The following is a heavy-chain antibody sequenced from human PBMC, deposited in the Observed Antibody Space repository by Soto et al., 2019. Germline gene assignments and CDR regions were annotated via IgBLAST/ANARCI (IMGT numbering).Heavy chain of an antibody. Sequence: SETLSHTWPIASGPISSYYWSWILQPPWKGLEWIGYVYYSESTNYKPSLNYNPSLKSRLTISLDTSKNQYSLRLTSVTTADTALYYCATGRVYYGSEYWGQGSLVTVSS. CDR3: ATGRVYYGSEY. V-gene: IGHV4-59*01. D-gene: IGHD3-10*01. J-gene: IGHJ4*02. CDR1: SGPISSYY. CDR2: VYYSESTNYKPSL.